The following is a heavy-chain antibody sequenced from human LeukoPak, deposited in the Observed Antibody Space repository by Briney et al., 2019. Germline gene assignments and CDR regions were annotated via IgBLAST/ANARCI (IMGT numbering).Heavy chain of an antibody. J-gene: IGHJ4*02. CDR3: ARVETSSGWYYFDY. Sequence: GGSLRLSCAASGFTFSSYWMSWVRQAPGKGLEWVANIKQDGSEKYYVDSVKGRFTISRDNAKNSLYLQMNSLRAEDTAVYYCARVETSSGWYYFDYWGQGTLVTVSS. CDR2: IKQDGSEK. CDR1: GFTFSSYW. V-gene: IGHV3-7*01. D-gene: IGHD6-19*01.